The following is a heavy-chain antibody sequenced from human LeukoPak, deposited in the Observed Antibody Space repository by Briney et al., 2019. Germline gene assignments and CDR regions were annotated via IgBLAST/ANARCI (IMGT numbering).Heavy chain of an antibody. CDR2: INWNGDST. J-gene: IGHJ4*02. Sequence: GGSLRLSCAASGFTFDDFGLSWVRQAPGKGLVWVSGINWNGDSTAYADSVKGRFTISRDNSKNTLYLQMNSLRAEDTAVYYCAKERITMIVVVDYFDYWGQGTLVTVSS. V-gene: IGHV3-20*04. D-gene: IGHD3-22*01. CDR1: GFTFDDFG. CDR3: AKERITMIVVVDYFDY.